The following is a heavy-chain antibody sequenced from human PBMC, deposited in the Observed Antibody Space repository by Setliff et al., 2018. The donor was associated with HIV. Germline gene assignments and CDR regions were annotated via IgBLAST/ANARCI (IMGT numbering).Heavy chain of an antibody. CDR2: VYTTGSA. CDR3: ARENGRTNYYYYYGMDV. J-gene: IGHJ6*02. CDR1: GASFIRSRYY. Sequence: PSETLSLTCTVSGASFIRSRYYWSWIRQPAGKGLEWIGHVYTTGSASYNPSLESRVTISLDTSKNQISLKLSSVTAADTAVYYCARENGRTNYYYYYGMDVWGQGTTVTVSS. V-gene: IGHV4-61*09.